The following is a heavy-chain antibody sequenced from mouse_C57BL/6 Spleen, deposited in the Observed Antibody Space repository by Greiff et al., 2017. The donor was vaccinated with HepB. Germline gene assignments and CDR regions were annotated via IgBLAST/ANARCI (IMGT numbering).Heavy chain of an antibody. CDR1: GYSITSGYY. Sequence: DVQLQESGPGLVKPSQSLSLTCSVTGYSITSGYYWNWIRQFPGNKLEWMGYISYDGSNNYNPSLKNRISITRDTSKNQFFLKLNSVTTEDTATYYCARDPYDYDGYFDYWGQGTTLTVSS. CDR3: ARDPYDYDGYFDY. J-gene: IGHJ2*01. CDR2: ISYDGSN. V-gene: IGHV3-6*01. D-gene: IGHD2-4*01.